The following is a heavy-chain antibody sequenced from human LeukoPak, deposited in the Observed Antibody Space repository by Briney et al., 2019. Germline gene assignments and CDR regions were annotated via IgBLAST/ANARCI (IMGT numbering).Heavy chain of an antibody. CDR1: GGTFSSYA. J-gene: IGHJ3*02. Sequence: SVKVSCKASGGTFSSYAISWVRQAPGQGLEWMGRIIPIFGTANYAQKFQGRVTITTDESTSTAYMELSSLRSEDTAVYYCARNAVAGTNDAFDICGQGTMVTVSS. CDR2: IIPIFGTA. CDR3: ARNAVAGTNDAFDI. V-gene: IGHV1-69*05. D-gene: IGHD6-19*01.